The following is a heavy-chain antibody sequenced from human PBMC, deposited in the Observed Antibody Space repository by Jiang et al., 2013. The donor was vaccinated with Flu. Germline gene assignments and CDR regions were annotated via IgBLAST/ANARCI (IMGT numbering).Heavy chain of an antibody. CDR2: IIPILGLA. V-gene: IGHV1-69*04. D-gene: IGHD4-17*01. CDR1: GVTLNSYT. J-gene: IGHJ6*02. Sequence: SGAEVKKAGSSVKVSCKASGVTLNSYTFNWVRQSPGQGLEWMGRIIPILGLANYAQKFQGRVTIIADKSTSTASMEVSRLTSEDTAVYYCATGPMVTKKSLDENYYHGLDFWGQGTTVIVSS. CDR3: ATGPMVTKKSLDENYYHGLDF.